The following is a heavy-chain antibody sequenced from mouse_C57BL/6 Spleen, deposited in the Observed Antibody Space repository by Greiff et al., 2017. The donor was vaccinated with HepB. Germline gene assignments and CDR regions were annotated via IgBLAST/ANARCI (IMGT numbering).Heavy chain of an antibody. J-gene: IGHJ2*01. CDR1: GFTFSSYA. Sequence: EVQLQQSGEGLVKPGGSLKLSCAASGFTFSSYAMSWVRQTPEKRLEWVAYISSGGDYIYYADTVKGRFTISRDNARNTLYLQMSSLKSEDTAMYYCTRVPGYYFDYWGQGTTLTVSS. CDR2: ISSGGDYI. V-gene: IGHV5-9-1*02. CDR3: TRVPGYYFDY.